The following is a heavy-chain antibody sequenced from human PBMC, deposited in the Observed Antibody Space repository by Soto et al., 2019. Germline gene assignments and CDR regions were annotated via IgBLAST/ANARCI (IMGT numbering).Heavy chain of an antibody. V-gene: IGHV1-69*01. CDR1: GGRFSKFA. CDR2: IIPTLGTT. J-gene: IGHJ6*02. D-gene: IGHD2-21*02. Sequence: QVQLVQSGTEVKTPGSAVKVSCKASGGRFSKFAINWVRQAPGQGLEWMGGIIPTLGTTDYAHKFQGRVTITADEATRTAYMELSGLRSEDTAVYYCARDDATHCGDDCYRYFYYGMDVWGQGTTVTVSS. CDR3: ARDDATHCGDDCYRYFYYGMDV.